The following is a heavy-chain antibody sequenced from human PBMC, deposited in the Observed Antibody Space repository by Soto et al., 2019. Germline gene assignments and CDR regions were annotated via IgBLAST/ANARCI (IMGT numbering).Heavy chain of an antibody. V-gene: IGHV1-3*01. Sequence: QVQLVQSGAEVKKPGASVKVSSKASGYPFTSYAMHWVRQAPGQRLEWMGGINAGNGNTKYSQKLQDRATTTRDTSAITAYMELSSRRSEDTGVYYCSRDVAATVDWGQGPLVTV. CDR3: SRDVAATVD. CDR1: GYPFTSYA. CDR2: INAGNGNT. J-gene: IGHJ4*02. D-gene: IGHD6-13*01.